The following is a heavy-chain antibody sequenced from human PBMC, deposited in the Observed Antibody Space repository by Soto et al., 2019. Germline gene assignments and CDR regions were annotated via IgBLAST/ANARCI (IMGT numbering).Heavy chain of an antibody. V-gene: IGHV3-23*01. Sequence: GGSLRLSCAASGFTFSSYAMSWVRQAPGKGLEWVSAISGSGGSTYYADSVKGRFTISRDNSKNTLYLQMNSLRAEDTAVYYCAKDRSWYYYDGSGYCYFDYWGQGTLVTVSS. CDR2: ISGSGGST. J-gene: IGHJ4*02. D-gene: IGHD3-22*01. CDR3: AKDRSWYYYDGSGYCYFDY. CDR1: GFTFSSYA.